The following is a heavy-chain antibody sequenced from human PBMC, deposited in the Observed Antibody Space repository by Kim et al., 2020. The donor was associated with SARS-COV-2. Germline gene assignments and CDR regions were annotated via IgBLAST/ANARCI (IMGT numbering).Heavy chain of an antibody. CDR3: TKAHEKNFEY. CDR2: ISNDGTYE. CDR1: GFSFNSYG. J-gene: IGHJ4*02. V-gene: IGHV3-30*18. Sequence: GGSLRLSCAASGFSFNSYGMHWVRQAPGKGLEWVTVISNDGTYENYADSVKGRFTISRDNSKNTLYLQMNSLRAEDTAVYYCTKAHEKNFEYWGQGTLVTVSS.